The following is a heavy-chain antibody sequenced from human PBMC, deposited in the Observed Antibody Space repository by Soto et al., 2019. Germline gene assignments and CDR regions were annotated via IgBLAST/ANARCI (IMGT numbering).Heavy chain of an antibody. D-gene: IGHD1-1*01. CDR3: ARGLATLPVFAFDV. J-gene: IGHJ3*01. V-gene: IGHV2-5*01. CDR2: IYWNDDK. CDR1: GISLTTSGVG. Sequence: SGPTLVNPTQTLTLTCTLSGISLTTSGVGLGWIRQTPGKALEWLALIYWNDDKHYSPFLKSRLTITKDTTKNQAVLTMTNMDPVDTATYYCARGLATLPVFAFDVWGQGTVVTVSS.